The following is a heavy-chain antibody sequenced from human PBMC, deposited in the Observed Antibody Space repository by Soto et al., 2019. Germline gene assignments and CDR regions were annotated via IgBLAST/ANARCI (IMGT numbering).Heavy chain of an antibody. D-gene: IGHD3-10*01. CDR1: GGTFSSYA. J-gene: IGHJ6*02. Sequence: SVKVSCKASGGTFSSYAISWVRQAPGQGLEWMGGIIPIFGTANYAQKFQGRVTITADESTSTAYMALSSLRSEETAVYYCARATLDGSGYYYYYGMDVWGQGTTVTVSS. CDR3: ARATLDGSGYYYYYGMDV. CDR2: IIPIFGTA. V-gene: IGHV1-69*13.